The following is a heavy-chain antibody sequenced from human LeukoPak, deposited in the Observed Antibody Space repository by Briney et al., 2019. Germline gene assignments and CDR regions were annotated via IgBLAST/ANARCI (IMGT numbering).Heavy chain of an antibody. V-gene: IGHV3-21*01. D-gene: IGHD2-2*02. Sequence: GGSLRLSCAASGFTFSSYSMNWVRQAPGKGLEWVSSISSSSSYIYYADSVKGRFTISRDNAKNSLYLQMNSLRAEDTAVYYCARDLVVVPAAIESIWGQGTMVTVSS. CDR2: ISSSSSYI. CDR3: ARDLVVVPAAIESI. CDR1: GFTFSSYS. J-gene: IGHJ3*02.